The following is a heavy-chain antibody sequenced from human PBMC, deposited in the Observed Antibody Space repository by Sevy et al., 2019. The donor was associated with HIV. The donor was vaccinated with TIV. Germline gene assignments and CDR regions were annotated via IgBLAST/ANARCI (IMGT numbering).Heavy chain of an antibody. D-gene: IGHD5-18*01. CDR3: ARGKSGYGYALNY. J-gene: IGHJ4*02. Sequence: GGSLRLSCAASGFTVNSNYMTWVRQAPGKGLEGVSVIHSDDTTYHADSVKDRFTISRANFKNTLYIHMSSLRAEDTAVYYCARGKSGYGYALNYWGQGTLVTVSS. V-gene: IGHV3-66*01. CDR2: IHSDDTT. CDR1: GFTVNSNY.